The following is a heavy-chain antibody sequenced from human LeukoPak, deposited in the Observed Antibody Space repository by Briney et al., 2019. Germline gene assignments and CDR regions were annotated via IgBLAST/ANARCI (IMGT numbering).Heavy chain of an antibody. D-gene: IGHD1-14*01. Sequence: NASETLSLTCAPSGGSISTYYWSWIRQSPGKGLEWIGYIYSSGSTNYNPSLKSRVTISVDTSKNQFSLKLNSVTAADTAVYYCARSAGREDFAFDIWGQGTMVTVSS. CDR2: IYSSGST. J-gene: IGHJ3*02. CDR1: GGSISTYY. V-gene: IGHV4-59*08. CDR3: ARSAGREDFAFDI.